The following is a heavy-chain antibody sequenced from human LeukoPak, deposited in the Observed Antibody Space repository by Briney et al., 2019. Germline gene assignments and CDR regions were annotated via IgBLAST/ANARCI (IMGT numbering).Heavy chain of an antibody. J-gene: IGHJ4*02. CDR2: IHPSGGST. D-gene: IGHD1-26*01. CDR3: ARVSYALPDY. V-gene: IGHV1-46*04. Sequence: GASVKVSCKASGYTCTSYYMHWVRQPPGQGLKWMAIIHPSGGSTSYEEKLQGRVTMTSDTSTSTVYMELSSLRSEDTAVYYCARVSYALPDYWGQGTLVTVSS. CDR1: GYTCTSYY.